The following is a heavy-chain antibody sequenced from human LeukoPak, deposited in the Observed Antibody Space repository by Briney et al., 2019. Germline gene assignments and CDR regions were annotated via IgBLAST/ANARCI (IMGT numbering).Heavy chain of an antibody. V-gene: IGHV3-23*01. CDR2: ISGSGGIT. Sequence: GGSLRLSCAAYGFTFSSYAMSWVRQAPGKGLKWVSGISGSGGITYYADSVKGRFTISRENSKNTLLLQMKSLRAEDTAVYFCAKGPYYYDSSGYSRRWFDPWGQGTLVTVSS. J-gene: IGHJ5*02. CDR3: AKGPYYYDSSGYSRRWFDP. D-gene: IGHD3-22*01. CDR1: GFTFSSYA.